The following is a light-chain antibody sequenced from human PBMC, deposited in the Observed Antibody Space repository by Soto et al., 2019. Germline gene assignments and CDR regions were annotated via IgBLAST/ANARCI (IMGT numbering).Light chain of an antibody. Sequence: QAVVTQEPSLTVSPGGTVTLTCGSSTGAVTSGHYHYWFQQKPGQAPRTLIYDTSNKHSWTPARFSGSLLGGKAALTLSGEQPEDEAEYYCLLSYSGARGRLVVGGGTKLTVL. J-gene: IGLJ2*01. V-gene: IGLV7-46*01. CDR2: DTS. CDR3: LLSYSGARGRLV. CDR1: TGAVTSGHY.